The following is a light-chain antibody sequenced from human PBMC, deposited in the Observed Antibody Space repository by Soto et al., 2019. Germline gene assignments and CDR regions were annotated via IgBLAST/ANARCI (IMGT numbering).Light chain of an antibody. CDR1: SSDVGNYNR. CDR3: SSYTSSSSYV. Sequence: QSALTQPPSVSGSPGQSVTISCTGTSSDVGNYNRVSWYQQPPGTAPKVIIYAVSTRPSGVPDGFSGSKSGNTASLTISGLQAEDEADYYYSSYTSSSSYVFGTGTKLTVL. J-gene: IGLJ1*01. CDR2: AVS. V-gene: IGLV2-18*02.